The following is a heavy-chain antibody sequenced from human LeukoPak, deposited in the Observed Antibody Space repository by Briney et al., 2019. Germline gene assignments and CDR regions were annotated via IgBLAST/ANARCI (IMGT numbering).Heavy chain of an antibody. J-gene: IGHJ6*02. V-gene: IGHV1-45*02. D-gene: IGHD1-14*01. CDR1: GYTFTYRY. CDR3: ARSDPEGYGMDV. Sequence: ASVKVSCKAFGYTFTYRYLHWVRQAPGQALEWMGWITPFNGNTNYAQKFQDRVTITRDRSMSTAYMELSSLRSEDTAMYYCARSDPEGYGMDVWGQGTTVTVSS. CDR2: ITPFNGNT.